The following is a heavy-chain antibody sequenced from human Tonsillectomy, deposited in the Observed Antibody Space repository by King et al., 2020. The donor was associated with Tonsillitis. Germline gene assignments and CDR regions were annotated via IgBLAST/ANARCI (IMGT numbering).Heavy chain of an antibody. J-gene: IGHJ4*02. CDR2: VSNSGGVT. CDR3: AKAMVVTGLLDS. D-gene: IGHD2-21*02. Sequence: VQLVESGGGLVQPGGSLRLSCAASGFSFSGYAMSWVRQAPWKGLEWVSGVSNSGGVTYYADSVKGRFTISRDNSKNTLYLQMNSLRAEDTALYYCAKAMVVTGLLDSWGQGTLVTVSS. CDR1: GFSFSGYA. V-gene: IGHV3-23*04.